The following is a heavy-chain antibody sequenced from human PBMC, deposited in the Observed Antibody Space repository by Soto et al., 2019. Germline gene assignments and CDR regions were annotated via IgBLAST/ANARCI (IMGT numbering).Heavy chain of an antibody. V-gene: IGHV3-21*01. CDR2: ISSSGYI. CDR1: GFNFNSYT. CDR3: ARDCSGGSCYPEMDV. J-gene: IGHJ6*02. Sequence: GALRLSCAASGFNFNSYTINWVRQAPGKRLEWLSSISSSGYIFSTDSVRGRFTISIDNAKNSVYLQINSLRAEDTAVYFCARDCSGGSCYPEMDVWGQGTTVTVSS. D-gene: IGHD2-15*01.